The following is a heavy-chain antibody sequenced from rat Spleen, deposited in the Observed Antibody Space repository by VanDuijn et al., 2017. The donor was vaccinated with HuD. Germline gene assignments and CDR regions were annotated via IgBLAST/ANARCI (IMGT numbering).Heavy chain of an antibody. CDR1: GFNFNDYW. CDR3: ARARGRFDY. CDR2: ISPSGGST. D-gene: IGHD4-3*01. V-gene: IGHV5-19*01. Sequence: EVKLVESGGGLVQPGRSFKLSCAASGFNFNDYWMGWVRQAPGKGLEWVATISPSGGSTYYRDSVKGRFTISRDNAKSTLYLQMDSLRSEDTAIYYCARARGRFDYWGQGVMVTVSS. J-gene: IGHJ2*01.